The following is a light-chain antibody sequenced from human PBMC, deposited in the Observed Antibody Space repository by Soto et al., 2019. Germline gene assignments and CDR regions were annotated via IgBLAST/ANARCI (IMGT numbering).Light chain of an antibody. CDR3: QQYNSYSQRT. V-gene: IGKV1-5*03. Sequence: DIQMTQSPSTLSASVGDRVTITCRASQSTSSWLAWYQQKPGKAPKLLIYKASSLESGVPSRFSGSGSGTEFTLTISSLQPDDFATYYCQQYNSYSQRTFGQGTKVDIK. J-gene: IGKJ1*01. CDR1: QSTSSW. CDR2: KAS.